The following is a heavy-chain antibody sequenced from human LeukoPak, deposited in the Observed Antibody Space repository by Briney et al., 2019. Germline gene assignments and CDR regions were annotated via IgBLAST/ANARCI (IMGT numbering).Heavy chain of an antibody. CDR1: GFTFSDYY. CDR3: ARFYYGSGNPTY. CDR2: ISSSSSYT. D-gene: IGHD3-10*01. J-gene: IGHJ4*02. Sequence: PGGSLRLSCAASGFTFSDYYMSWIRQAPGKGLEWVPYISSSSSYTNYADSVKGRFTISRDNAKNSLYLQMNSLRAEDTAVYYCARFYYGSGNPTYWGQGTLVTVSS. V-gene: IGHV3-11*06.